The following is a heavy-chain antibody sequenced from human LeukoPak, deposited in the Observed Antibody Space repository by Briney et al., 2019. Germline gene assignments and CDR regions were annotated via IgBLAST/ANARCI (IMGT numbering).Heavy chain of an antibody. CDR1: GFTFSTYG. CDR2: ISGSGEYT. Sequence: GGSVRLSCAASGFTFSTYGMSWVRQAPGRGLEWLSAISGSGEYTYYADSVKGRFTISRDNSKNTLFLQMNSLRAEDTAVYYCAKLPQAAGDQHYIEVWGKGTTVTVSS. CDR3: AKLPQAAGDQHYIEV. J-gene: IGHJ6*03. V-gene: IGHV3-23*01. D-gene: IGHD2-2*01.